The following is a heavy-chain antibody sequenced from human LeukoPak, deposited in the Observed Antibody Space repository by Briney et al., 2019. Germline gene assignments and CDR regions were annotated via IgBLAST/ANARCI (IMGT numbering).Heavy chain of an antibody. D-gene: IGHD1-1*01. J-gene: IGHJ3*02. Sequence: GSLRLSCAASGFTFDDYTMHWVRQAPGKGLEWVSFVTWDGGSTYYADSVKGRFTISRDNNKNSLYLQMNSLRTEDTALYYCAKPRNDDEKALDIWGQGTMVRASS. CDR3: AKPRNDDEKALDI. V-gene: IGHV3-43*01. CDR1: GFTFDDYT. CDR2: VTWDGGST.